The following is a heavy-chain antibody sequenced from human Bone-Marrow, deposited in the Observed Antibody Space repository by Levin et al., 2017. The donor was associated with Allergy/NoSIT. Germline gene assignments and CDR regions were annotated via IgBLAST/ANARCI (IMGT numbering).Heavy chain of an antibody. CDR3: ARSQLEDLISDAFDI. D-gene: IGHD3-3*01. V-gene: IGHV3-33*01. CDR2: IWYDGSNK. J-gene: IGHJ3*02. CDR1: GFTFSSYG. Sequence: GGSLRLSCAASGFTFSSYGMHWVRQAPGKGLEWVAVIWYDGSNKYYADSVKGRFTISRDNSKNTLYLQMNSLRAEDTAVYYCARSQLEDLISDAFDIWGQGTMVTVSS.